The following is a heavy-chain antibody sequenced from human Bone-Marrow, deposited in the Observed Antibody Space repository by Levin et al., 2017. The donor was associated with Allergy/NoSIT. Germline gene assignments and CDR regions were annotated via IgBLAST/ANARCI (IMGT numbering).Heavy chain of an antibody. D-gene: IGHD6-13*01. CDR2: IDYSGST. J-gene: IGHJ5*02. CDR1: GISISSFY. Sequence: SQTLSLTCTVSGISISSFYWSWIRQSPGEGLQCIGYIDYSGSTTYNPSLKSRVTISMDTSKNQFSLKLTSVTAADTAVYYCARLSAAAFDPWGQGTLVTVSS. V-gene: IGHV4-59*08. CDR3: ARLSAAAFDP.